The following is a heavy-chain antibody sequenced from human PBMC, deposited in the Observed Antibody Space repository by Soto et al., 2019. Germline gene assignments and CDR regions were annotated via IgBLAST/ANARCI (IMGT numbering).Heavy chain of an antibody. CDR1: GGSFSGYY. CDR3: ARGRPGRSSGWYDY. D-gene: IGHD6-19*01. V-gene: IGHV4-34*01. J-gene: IGHJ4*02. CDR2: INPSGST. Sequence: SETLSLTCAVYGGSFSGYYWSWIRQPPGKGLEWIGEINPSGSTNYNASLKSRVTISVDTSKNQFSLKLTSVTAADTAVYYCARGRPGRSSGWYDYWGQGTLVTVSS.